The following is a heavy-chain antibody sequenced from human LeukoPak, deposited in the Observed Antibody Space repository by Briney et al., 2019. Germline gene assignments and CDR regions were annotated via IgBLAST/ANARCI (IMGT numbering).Heavy chain of an antibody. D-gene: IGHD5-24*01. CDR1: GFTFSSYE. Sequence: GGSLRLSCAASGFTFSSYEMNWVRQAPGKGLEWVSYIDSSGSTIHYADSVKGRFTIARDNAKNSLYLQMNSLRAEDTAVYHCARTKELSTISYFDSWGQGTLVTVSS. V-gene: IGHV3-48*03. CDR2: IDSSGSTI. J-gene: IGHJ4*02. CDR3: ARTKELSTISYFDS.